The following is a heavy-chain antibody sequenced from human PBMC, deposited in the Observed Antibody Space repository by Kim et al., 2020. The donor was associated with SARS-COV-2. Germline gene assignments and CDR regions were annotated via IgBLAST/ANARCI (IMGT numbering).Heavy chain of an antibody. Sequence: GESLKISCKGSGYSFTSYWIGWVRQMPGKGLEWMGIIYPGDSDTRYSPSFQGQVTISADKSISTAYLQWSSLKASDTAMYYCARHLRSRSVVAAIDAFDIWGQGTMVTVSS. V-gene: IGHV5-51*01. CDR2: IYPGDSDT. J-gene: IGHJ3*02. CDR3: ARHLRSRSVVAAIDAFDI. D-gene: IGHD2-15*01. CDR1: GYSFTSYW.